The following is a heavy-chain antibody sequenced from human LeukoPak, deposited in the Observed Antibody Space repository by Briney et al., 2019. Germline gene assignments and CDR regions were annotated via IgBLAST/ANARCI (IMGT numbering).Heavy chain of an antibody. CDR2: INPNSGGT. CDR1: GYTFTGYY. V-gene: IGHV1-2*02. CDR3: ARAPTPHYDFWSGYFIPYHMGV. J-gene: IGHJ6*02. Sequence: GASVKVSCKASGYTFTGYYMHWVRQAPGQGLEWMGWINPNSGGTNYAQKFQGRVTMTRDTSISTAYMELSRLRSDDTAVYYCARAPTPHYDFWSGYFIPYHMGVWGQGTTVTVSS. D-gene: IGHD3-3*01.